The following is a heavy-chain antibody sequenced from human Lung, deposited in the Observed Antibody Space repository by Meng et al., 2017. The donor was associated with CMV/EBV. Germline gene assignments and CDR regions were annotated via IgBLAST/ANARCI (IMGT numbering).Heavy chain of an antibody. Sequence: GSLRLXCTVSGGSITTYSWSWIRQPPGKRLEWIGYILYSGSTNYNPSLRSRVTISVDTSKNQFSLKLSSVTAADTAVYHCARTLGSAVGMGWFDPWGQGXLVTASS. CDR2: ILYSGST. D-gene: IGHD6-13*01. CDR1: GGSITTYS. J-gene: IGHJ5*02. V-gene: IGHV4-59*01. CDR3: ARTLGSAVGMGWFDP.